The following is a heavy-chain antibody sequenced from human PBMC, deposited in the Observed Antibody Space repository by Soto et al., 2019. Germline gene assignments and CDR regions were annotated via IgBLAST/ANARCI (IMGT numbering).Heavy chain of an antibody. D-gene: IGHD3-9*01. J-gene: IGHJ3*02. CDR3: AREVGYYDILTGYFPPPPNAFDI. Sequence: GGSLRLSCAASGFTFSSYGMHWVRQAPGKGLEWVAVIWYDGSNKYYADSVKGRFTISRDNSKSTLYLQMNSLRAEDTAVYYCAREVGYYDILTGYFPPPPNAFDIWGHGTMVTVSS. CDR1: GFTFSSYG. V-gene: IGHV3-33*01. CDR2: IWYDGSNK.